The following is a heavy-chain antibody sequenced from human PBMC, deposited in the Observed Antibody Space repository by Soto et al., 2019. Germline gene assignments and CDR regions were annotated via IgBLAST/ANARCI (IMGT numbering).Heavy chain of an antibody. Sequence: EVQLVESGGALVQPGGSLRLSCAVSGFSISDQYMDWVRQAPGEGLEWVGRSRNKANGYTTEYAASVKGRFIISRDDSKKSLFLQMYNLQTEDTAVYYCVRTRSGDSCPLFDYWGPGTLVTVSS. CDR2: SRNKANGYTT. CDR1: GFSISDQY. J-gene: IGHJ4*02. CDR3: VRTRSGDSCPLFDY. D-gene: IGHD2-15*01. V-gene: IGHV3-72*01.